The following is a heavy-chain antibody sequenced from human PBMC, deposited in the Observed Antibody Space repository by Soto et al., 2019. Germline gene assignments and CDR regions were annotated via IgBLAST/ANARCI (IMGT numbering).Heavy chain of an antibody. D-gene: IGHD2-21*02. J-gene: IGHJ5*02. CDR1: GFTFSTYA. CDR2: IWFDGSNK. CDR3: ARAATVVTPYNWFDP. Sequence: QVQLVESGGGVVQPGRSLRLSCAASGFTFSTYAMHWVRQAPGKGLDWVAIIWFDGSNKFYADSVKGRFTISRDNSKNTLYLQMNSLRAEDTAVYYCARAATVVTPYNWFDPWGQGNLVTVSS. V-gene: IGHV3-33*01.